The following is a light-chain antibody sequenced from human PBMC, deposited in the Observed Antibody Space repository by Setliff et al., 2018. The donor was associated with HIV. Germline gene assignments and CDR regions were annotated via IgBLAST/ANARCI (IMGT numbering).Light chain of an antibody. Sequence: QSVMTQPASVSGSPGQSIAISCTGTGSDVGAYNYVSWYQQHPGKAPKGIIYEVSNRPSGVSNRFSGSKSGNTASLTISGLQAEDEGDYYCSSFTSSDTVVFGGGTKVTVL. CDR1: GSDVGAYNY. V-gene: IGLV2-14*01. J-gene: IGLJ2*01. CDR3: SSFTSSDTVV. CDR2: EVS.